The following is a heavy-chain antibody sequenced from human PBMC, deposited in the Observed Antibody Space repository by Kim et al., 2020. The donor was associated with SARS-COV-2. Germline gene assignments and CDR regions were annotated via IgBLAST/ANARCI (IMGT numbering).Heavy chain of an antibody. J-gene: IGHJ5*02. CDR3: ARDRGDCSGGSCAPTAAYNWFDP. CDR2: IIPILGIA. D-gene: IGHD2-15*01. Sequence: SVKVSCKASGGTFSSYAISWVRQAPGQGLEWMGRIIPILGIANYAQKFQGRVTITADKSTSTAYMELSSLRSEDTAVYYCARDRGDCSGGSCAPTAAYNWFDPWGQGTLVTVSS. CDR1: GGTFSSYA. V-gene: IGHV1-69*04.